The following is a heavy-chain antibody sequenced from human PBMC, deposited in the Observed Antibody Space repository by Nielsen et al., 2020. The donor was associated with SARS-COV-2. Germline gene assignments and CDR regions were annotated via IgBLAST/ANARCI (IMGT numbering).Heavy chain of an antibody. V-gene: IGHV3-11*04. CDR1: GFTFSDYY. CDR3: ARGGPPIYGAVGYFDY. CDR2: ISSSGSTI. J-gene: IGHJ4*02. Sequence: GESLKISCAASGFTFSDYYMSWIRQAPGKGLEWVSYISSSGSTIYYADSVKGRFTISGDNAKNSLYLQMNSLTDEDTAVYYCARGGPPIYGAVGYFDYWGQGTLVTVSS. D-gene: IGHD3-3*01.